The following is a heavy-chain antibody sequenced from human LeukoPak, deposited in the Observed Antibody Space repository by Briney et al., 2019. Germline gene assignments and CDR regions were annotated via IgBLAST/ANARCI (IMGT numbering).Heavy chain of an antibody. CDR2: ISAYNGNT. Sequence: ASVKVSCKASGYTFTSYGISWVRQAPGQGLEWMGWISAYNGNTNYAQKFQGRVTMTRDTSTSTVYMELSSLRSEDTAVYYCARDSRWFGELLSSHYFDYWGQGTLVTVSS. CDR3: ARDSRWFGELLSSHYFDY. V-gene: IGHV1-18*01. J-gene: IGHJ4*02. CDR1: GYTFTSYG. D-gene: IGHD3-10*01.